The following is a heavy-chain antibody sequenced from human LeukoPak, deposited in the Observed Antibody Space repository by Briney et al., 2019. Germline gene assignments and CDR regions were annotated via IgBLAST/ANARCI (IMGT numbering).Heavy chain of an antibody. J-gene: IGHJ4*02. CDR2: INSDGSST. Sequence: PGGSLRLSCAASGFTFSSYWMHRVRQAPGKGLVWVSRINSDGSSTSYADSVKGRFTISRDNSKNTLYLQMNSLRAEDTAVYYCAKDLAAAHVYFDYWGQGTLVTVSS. V-gene: IGHV3-74*01. CDR3: AKDLAAAHVYFDY. D-gene: IGHD6-13*01. CDR1: GFTFSSYW.